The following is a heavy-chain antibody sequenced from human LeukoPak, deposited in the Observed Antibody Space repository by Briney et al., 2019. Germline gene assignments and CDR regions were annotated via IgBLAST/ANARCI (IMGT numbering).Heavy chain of an antibody. J-gene: IGHJ4*02. CDR2: IKQDGSEK. CDR3: AREAGATTDGFDY. CDR1: GFTFSSYW. Sequence: PGGSLRLSCAASGFTFSSYWMSWVRQAPGKGLEWVANIKQDGSEKYYVDSVKGRFTISRDNAKNSLYLQMNSLRAEDTAVYYCAREAGATTDGFDYWGQGTLVTVSS. V-gene: IGHV3-7*03. D-gene: IGHD1-26*01.